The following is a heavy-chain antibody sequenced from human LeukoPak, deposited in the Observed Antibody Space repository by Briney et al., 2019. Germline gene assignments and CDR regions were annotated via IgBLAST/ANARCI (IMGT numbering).Heavy chain of an antibody. D-gene: IGHD1-26*01. J-gene: IGHJ5*02. CDR2: MNPNSGNT. V-gene: IGHV1-8*01. Sequence: ASVKVSCKASGYTFTSFDINWVRQATGQRPEWVGWMNPNSGNTGYAQKFQGRVTMTRNTSISTAYMEVSSLRSEATAVYYCARFGMGAQLPLDTWGQGTLVTVSS. CDR1: GYTFTSFD. CDR3: ARFGMGAQLPLDT.